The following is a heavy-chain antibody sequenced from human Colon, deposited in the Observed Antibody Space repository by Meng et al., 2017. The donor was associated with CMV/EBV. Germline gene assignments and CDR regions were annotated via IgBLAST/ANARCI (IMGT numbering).Heavy chain of an antibody. D-gene: IGHD3-9*01. CDR3: ARGSTGYYSLFDY. Sequence: GGSLRLSCEASGFTFSIYSMNWVRQAPGKGLEWVAHIMGNSRTIYYADSVKGRFTISRDNGKNSLQLQMNSLRDEDTAMYYCARGSTGYYSLFDYGGQGTLVTVSS. CDR1: GFTFSIYS. V-gene: IGHV3-48*02. CDR2: IMGNSRTI. J-gene: IGHJ4*02.